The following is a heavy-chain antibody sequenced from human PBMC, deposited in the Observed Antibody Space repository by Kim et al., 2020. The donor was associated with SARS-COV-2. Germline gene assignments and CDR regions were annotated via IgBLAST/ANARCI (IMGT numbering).Heavy chain of an antibody. V-gene: IGHV1-2*02. D-gene: IGHD3-9*01. CDR2: INPNSGGT. Sequence: ASVKVSCKASGYTFTGYYMHWVRQAPGQGLEWMGWINPNSGGTNYAQKFQGRVTMTRDTSISTAYMELSRLRSDDTAVYYCARGRDDILTGWNRQNGMDVWGQGTTVTVSS. CDR3: ARGRDDILTGWNRQNGMDV. J-gene: IGHJ6*02. CDR1: GYTFTGYY.